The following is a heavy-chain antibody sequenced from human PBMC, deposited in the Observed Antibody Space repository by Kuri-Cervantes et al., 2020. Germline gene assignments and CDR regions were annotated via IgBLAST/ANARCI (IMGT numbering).Heavy chain of an antibody. CDR2: ISYDGSNK. V-gene: IGHV3-30*14. D-gene: IGHD6-19*01. CDR3: ARVGLVAGKSDAFDI. CDR1: GFTFSSYA. Sequence: GESLKISCAASGFTFSSYAMHWVRQAPGKGLEWVAVISYDGSNKYYADSVKGRFTISRDNSKNTLYLQMNSLRAEDTAVYYCARVGLVAGKSDAFDIWGQGTMVTVSS. J-gene: IGHJ3*02.